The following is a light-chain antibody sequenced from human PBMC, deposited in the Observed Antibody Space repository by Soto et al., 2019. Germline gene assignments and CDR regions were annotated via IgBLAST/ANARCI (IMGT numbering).Light chain of an antibody. V-gene: IGKV3-20*01. Sequence: EIVLTQSPGTLSLSPGESTTLSCRASQSVGSSYLAWYQHKPGQAPRLLIYGATSRANGIPDRFSGSGSGTEFTLTISSLQSEDFAAYYCQQYNNWPAITFGQGTRLEIK. J-gene: IGKJ5*01. CDR1: QSVGSSY. CDR3: QQYNNWPAIT. CDR2: GAT.